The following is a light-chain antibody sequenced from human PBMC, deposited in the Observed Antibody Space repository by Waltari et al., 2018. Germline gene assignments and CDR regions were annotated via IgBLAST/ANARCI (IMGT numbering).Light chain of an antibody. CDR1: QSVSSSY. J-gene: IGKJ2*01. V-gene: IGKV3-20*01. Sequence: EIVLTQSPGTLSFSPGERATLSCRASQSVSSSYLAWYQQKPGQAPRLLIYGASSRATGIPDRFSGSGSGTDFTLTISRLEPEDFAVYYCQQEATFGQGTKLEIK. CDR3: QQEAT. CDR2: GAS.